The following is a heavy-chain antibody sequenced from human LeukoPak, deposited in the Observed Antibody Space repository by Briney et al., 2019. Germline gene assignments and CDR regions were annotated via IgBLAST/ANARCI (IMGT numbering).Heavy chain of an antibody. V-gene: IGHV1-2*02. D-gene: IGHD3-10*01. CDR2: INPDSGGT. CDR1: GYRFTGYY. J-gene: IGHJ4*02. CDR3: ARDAISRGIIDY. Sequence: ASVKVSCTASGYRFTGYYVHWVRQAPGQGLEWMGWINPDSGGTNFAQRFQGRATLTRDTSISTAYMELGRLTSDDTAVYYCARDAISRGIIDYWGQGTLVTVSS.